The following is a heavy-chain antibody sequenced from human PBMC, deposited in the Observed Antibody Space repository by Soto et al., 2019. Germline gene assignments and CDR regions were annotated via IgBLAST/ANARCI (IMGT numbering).Heavy chain of an antibody. CDR2: IYYSGST. D-gene: IGHD6-19*01. V-gene: IGHV4-39*01. CDR1: GGSISSSSYY. Sequence: SETLSLTCTVSGGSISSSSYYWGWIRQPPGKGLEWIGSIYYSGSTYYNPSLKSRVTISVDTSKNQFSLKLNSVTAADTAVYYCPRQGDRSGWYPWFDPWGKGPLVTVSS. CDR3: PRQGDRSGWYPWFDP. J-gene: IGHJ5*02.